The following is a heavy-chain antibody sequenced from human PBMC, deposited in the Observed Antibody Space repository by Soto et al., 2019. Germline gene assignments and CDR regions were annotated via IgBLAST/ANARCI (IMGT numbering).Heavy chain of an antibody. D-gene: IGHD2-2*01. V-gene: IGHV1-46*03. CDR3: AMRSTEGAYYYMDV. CDR1: NYAFTSYG. J-gene: IGHJ6*03. Sequence: ASVKVSCKASNYAFTSYGIMWVRQAPGQGLEWMGIINPAGGTTTYAQSFQGRVTMTRDTSTSTVYMELSSLRSEDTAVYYCAMRSTEGAYYYMDVWGKGTTVTVSS. CDR2: INPAGGTT.